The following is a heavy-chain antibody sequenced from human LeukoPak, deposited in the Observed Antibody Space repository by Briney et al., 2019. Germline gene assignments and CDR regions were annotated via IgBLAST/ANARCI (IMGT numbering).Heavy chain of an antibody. CDR1: GYTFTGYY. CDR2: INPNSGGT. V-gene: IGHV1-2*02. D-gene: IGHD4-17*01. CDR3: ARYYGDYLNDAFDI. J-gene: IGHJ3*02. Sequence: ASVKVSCKASGYTFTGYYMHWVRQAPGQELEWMGWINPNSGGTNYAQKFQGRVTMTRDTSISTAYMELSRLRSDDTAVYYCARYYGDYLNDAFDIWGQGTMVTVSS.